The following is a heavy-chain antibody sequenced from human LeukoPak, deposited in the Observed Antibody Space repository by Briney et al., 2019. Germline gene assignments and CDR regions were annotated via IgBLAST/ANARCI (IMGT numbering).Heavy chain of an antibody. D-gene: IGHD3-3*02. CDR3: ARRFAAQLAFVDV. J-gene: IGHJ6*04. Sequence: GGSLRLSCAASGFTFTNYAMHWVRQAPGKGLEYVSAISYNGGSTYYANSVKGRFTISRDNSKNTLYLQMGSLRAEDMAVYYCARRFAAQLAFVDVWGNGTTVTISS. CDR1: GFTFTNYA. CDR2: ISYNGGST. V-gene: IGHV3-64*01.